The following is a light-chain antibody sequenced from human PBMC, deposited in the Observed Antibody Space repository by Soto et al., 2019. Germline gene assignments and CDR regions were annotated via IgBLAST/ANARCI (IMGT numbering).Light chain of an antibody. CDR2: KAS. CDR3: QQYNGYPLT. Sequence: DIQMTQSPSTLSASVGDRVIITCRASQSISSWLAWYQQKPGEAPELLIYKASSLQSGVPSRFSGSGSGTEFTLTISSLQHDDFATYYCQQYNGYPLTFGGGTKVDIK. CDR1: QSISSW. J-gene: IGKJ4*01. V-gene: IGKV1-5*03.